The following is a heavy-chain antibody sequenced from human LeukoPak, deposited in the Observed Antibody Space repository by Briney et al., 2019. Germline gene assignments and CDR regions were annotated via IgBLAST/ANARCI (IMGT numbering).Heavy chain of an antibody. CDR3: ARGAIPYYYYYMDV. CDR2: MNPNSGNT. Sequence: ASVKVSCKASGYTFTSYTMHWVRQAPGQGLEWMGWMNPNSGNTGYAQKFQGRVTITRNTSISTAYMELSSLRAEDTAVYYCARGAIPYYYYYMDVWGKGTTVTVSS. V-gene: IGHV1-8*03. D-gene: IGHD2-21*01. CDR1: GYTFTSYT. J-gene: IGHJ6*03.